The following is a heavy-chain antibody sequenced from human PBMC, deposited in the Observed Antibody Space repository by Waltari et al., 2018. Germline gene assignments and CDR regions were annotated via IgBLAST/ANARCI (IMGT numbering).Heavy chain of an antibody. D-gene: IGHD2-2*01. Sequence: QVQLQQWGAGLLKPSETLSLTCAVYGGSFSGYYWSWIRQPPGKGLEWIGEINHSGSTNYNPSLESRVTISVDTSKNQFSLKLSSVTAADTAVYYCARGVVVPAAIEGNWFDPWGQGTLVTVSS. J-gene: IGHJ5*02. CDR1: GGSFSGYY. V-gene: IGHV4-34*01. CDR2: INHSGST. CDR3: ARGVVVPAAIEGNWFDP.